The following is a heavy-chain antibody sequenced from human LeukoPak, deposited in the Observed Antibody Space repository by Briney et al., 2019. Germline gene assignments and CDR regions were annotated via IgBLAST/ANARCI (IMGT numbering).Heavy chain of an antibody. Sequence: PSVTLSLTCAVYGGSFSGYYWSWIRQPPGKGLEWIGEINHSGSTNYNPSLKSRVTISVDTSKNQFSLKLSSVTAADTAVYYCARHLAAAGTGWFDPWGQGTLVTVSS. J-gene: IGHJ5*02. CDR2: INHSGST. V-gene: IGHV4-34*01. CDR1: GGSFSGYY. CDR3: ARHLAAAGTGWFDP. D-gene: IGHD6-13*01.